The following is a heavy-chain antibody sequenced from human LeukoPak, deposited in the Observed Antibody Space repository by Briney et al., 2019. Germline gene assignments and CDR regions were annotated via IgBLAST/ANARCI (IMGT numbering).Heavy chain of an antibody. J-gene: IGHJ4*02. D-gene: IGHD6-19*01. CDR2: TYYRSKWHN. CDR1: GDSVSSNSAA. CDR3: ASSGYSSGWPFDY. V-gene: IGHV6-1*01. Sequence: PSQTLSLNCSISGDSVSSNSAAWHWLRQSPSRGLEWLARTYYRSKWHNDYAVSVKSRITINPDTSKNQCSLQLNSVTPEDAAVYYCASSGYSSGWPFDYWGQGTLVTVSS.